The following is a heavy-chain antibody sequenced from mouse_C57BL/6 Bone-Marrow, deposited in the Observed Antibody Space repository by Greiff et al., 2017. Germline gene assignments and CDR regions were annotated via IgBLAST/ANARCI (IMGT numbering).Heavy chain of an antibody. J-gene: IGHJ4*01. Sequence: VMLVESEGGLVQPGSSMKLSCTASGFTFSDYYMAWVRQVPEKGLEWVANINYDGSSTYYLDSLKSRFIISRDNAKNILYLQMSSLKSEDTATYYCARDGWKMDYWGQGTSVTVSS. D-gene: IGHD1-1*02. CDR2: INYDGSST. V-gene: IGHV5-16*01. CDR1: GFTFSDYY. CDR3: ARDGWKMDY.